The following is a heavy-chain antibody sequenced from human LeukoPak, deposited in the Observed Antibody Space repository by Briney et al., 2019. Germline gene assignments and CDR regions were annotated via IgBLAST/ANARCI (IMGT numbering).Heavy chain of an antibody. CDR3: ARGRYCSSTSCARRAFDI. CDR2: MNPNSGNT. D-gene: IGHD2-2*01. CDR1: GYTFTSYD. Sequence: ASVKVSCKASGYTFTSYDINWVRQATGQGLEWKGWMNPNSGNTGYAQKFQGRVTMTRNTSISTAYMELSSLRSEDTAVYYCARGRYCSSTSCARRAFDIWGQGTMVTVSS. V-gene: IGHV1-8*01. J-gene: IGHJ3*02.